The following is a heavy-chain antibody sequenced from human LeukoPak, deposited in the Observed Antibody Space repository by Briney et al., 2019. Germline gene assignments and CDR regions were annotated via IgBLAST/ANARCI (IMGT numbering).Heavy chain of an antibody. CDR1: GGSISSYY. V-gene: IGHV4-4*07. J-gene: IGHJ4*02. CDR3: AKEVTMVRGVTNFDY. CDR2: IYTSGST. Sequence: SETLSLTCTVSGGSISSYYWSWIRQPAGKGLEWIGRIYTSGSTNYNPSLKSRVTMSVDTSKNQFSLKLSSVTAEDTAVYYCAKEVTMVRGVTNFDYWGQGTLVTVSS. D-gene: IGHD3-10*01.